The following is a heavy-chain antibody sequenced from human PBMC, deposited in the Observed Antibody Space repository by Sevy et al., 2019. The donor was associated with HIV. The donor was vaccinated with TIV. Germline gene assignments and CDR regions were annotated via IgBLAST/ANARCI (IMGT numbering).Heavy chain of an antibody. J-gene: IGHJ3*01. V-gene: IGHV3-48*02. CDR3: RAYWSGGGDYYNPFDV. CDR2: ISSSSSAI. D-gene: IGHD2-21*02. CDR1: GFTFSSYA. Sequence: GGSLRLSCAASGFTFSSYAMHWVRHAPGKGLEWVSSISSSSSAIYYADSVKGRFTISRDNAKNSLYLQMNSLRDEDTAAYYCRAYWSGGGDYYNPFDVWGQGTMVTVSS.